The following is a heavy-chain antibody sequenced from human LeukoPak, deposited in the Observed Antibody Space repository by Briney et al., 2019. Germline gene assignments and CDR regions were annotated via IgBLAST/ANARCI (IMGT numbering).Heavy chain of an antibody. CDR3: ARDRGNGGIAAAGTFDY. Sequence: PSETLSLTCTVSGGSISSSSYYWGWIRQPPGKGLEWIGSIYYSGSTYYNPSLKSRVTISVDTSKNQFSLKLSSVTAADTAVYYCARDRGNGGIAAAGTFDYWGQGTLVTVSS. V-gene: IGHV4-39*07. CDR1: GGSISSSSYY. D-gene: IGHD6-13*01. CDR2: IYYSGST. J-gene: IGHJ4*02.